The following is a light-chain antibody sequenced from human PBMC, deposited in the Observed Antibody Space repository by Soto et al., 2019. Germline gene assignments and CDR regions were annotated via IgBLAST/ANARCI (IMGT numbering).Light chain of an antibody. CDR3: SSYAGSNNYV. CDR1: SSDVGGYNY. V-gene: IGLV2-8*01. CDR2: EVS. Sequence: QSALTQPPSASGSPGQPVTISCTGTSSDVGGYNYVSWYQQHPGKAPKLMIYEVSKRPSGVPDRFSGSKSGNTASLTVSGLQAEDEVDYYCSSYAGSNNYVFGTGTKATVL. J-gene: IGLJ1*01.